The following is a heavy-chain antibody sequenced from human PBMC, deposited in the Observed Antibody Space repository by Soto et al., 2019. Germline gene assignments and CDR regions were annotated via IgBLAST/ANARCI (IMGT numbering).Heavy chain of an antibody. V-gene: IGHV4-31*03. CDR3: AGTNAIATFLYP. J-gene: IGHJ5*02. Sequence: QVQLQESGPGLVKPSQTLSLTCTVSGGSISSGGYYWSWIRQHPGKGLEWIGYIYYSGSTYYNPSLKSRVTISVDTSKNHFSLKLSSVTAADTAVYYCAGTNAIATFLYPWGQGTLVTVSS. CDR2: IYYSGST. CDR1: GGSISSGGYY. D-gene: IGHD2-2*02.